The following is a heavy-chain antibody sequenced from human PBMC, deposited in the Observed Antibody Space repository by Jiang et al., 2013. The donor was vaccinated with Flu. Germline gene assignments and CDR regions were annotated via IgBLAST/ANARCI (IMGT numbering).Heavy chain of an antibody. Sequence: GLVKPSETLSLTCTVSGGSISSSSYYWGWIRQPPGKGLEWIGSIYYSGSTYYNPSLKSRVTISVDTSKNQFSLKLSSVTAADTAVYYCARRGYSYGRDFDYWGQGTLVTVSS. CDR2: IYYSGST. D-gene: IGHD5-18*01. CDR3: ARRGYSYGRDFDY. V-gene: IGHV4-39*01. J-gene: IGHJ4*02. CDR1: GGSISSSSYY.